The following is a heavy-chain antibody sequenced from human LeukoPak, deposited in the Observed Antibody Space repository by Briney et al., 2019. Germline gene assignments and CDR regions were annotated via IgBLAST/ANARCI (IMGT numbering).Heavy chain of an antibody. CDR1: GGSISSYY. V-gene: IGHV4-39*01. CDR2: IYYSGST. Sequence: SETLSLTCTVSGGSISSYYWSWIRQPPGKGLEWIGSIYYSGSTYYNPSLKSRVTISVDTSKNQFSLKLSSVTAADTAVYYCARPAQQAFDYWGQGTLVTVSS. CDR3: ARPAQQAFDY. D-gene: IGHD6-13*01. J-gene: IGHJ4*02.